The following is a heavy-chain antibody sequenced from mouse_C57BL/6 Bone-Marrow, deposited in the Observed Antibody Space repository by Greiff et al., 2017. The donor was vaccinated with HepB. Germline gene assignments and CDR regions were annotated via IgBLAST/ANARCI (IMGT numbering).Heavy chain of an antibody. J-gene: IGHJ3*01. CDR1: GYAFTNYL. CDR3: ARRGYYGNYGFAY. CDR2: INPGSGGT. Sequence: QVQLKQSGAELVRPGTSVKVSCKASGYAFTNYLIEWVKQRPGQGLEWIGVINPGSGGTNYNEKFKGKATLTADKSSSTAYMQISSLTSEDSAVYFCARRGYYGNYGFAYWGQGTLVTVSA. V-gene: IGHV1-54*01. D-gene: IGHD2-1*01.